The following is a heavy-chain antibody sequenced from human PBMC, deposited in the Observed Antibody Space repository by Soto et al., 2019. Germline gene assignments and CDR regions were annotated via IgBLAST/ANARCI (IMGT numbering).Heavy chain of an antibody. CDR3: VRDLLGSGGHFDY. J-gene: IGHJ4*02. V-gene: IGHV3-33*01. D-gene: IGHD7-27*01. CDR2: IWYDGSNT. Sequence: GSLRLSCAASGFIFSSFGMHWVRQAPGKGLEWVAHIWYDGSNTYYADSVKGRFTISRDNSRNTLYLQMNSLRAEDTAVYHCVRDLLGSGGHFDYWGQGTPVTVSS. CDR1: GFIFSSFG.